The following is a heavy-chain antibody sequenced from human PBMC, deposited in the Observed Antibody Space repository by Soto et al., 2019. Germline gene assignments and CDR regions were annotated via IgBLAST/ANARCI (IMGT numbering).Heavy chain of an antibody. CDR2: IYYSGST. D-gene: IGHD3-16*01. J-gene: IGHJ6*02. V-gene: IGHV4-31*03. CDR1: GGSISSGGYY. Sequence: QVQLQESGPELVKPSQTLCLTCTVSGGSISSGGYYWSWIRQHPGKGLEWIGYIYYSGSTYYNPSLKSRVTISVDTSKNQFYLKLSSVTAADTAVYYCARKGMGGMDVWGQGTTVTVSS. CDR3: ARKGMGGMDV.